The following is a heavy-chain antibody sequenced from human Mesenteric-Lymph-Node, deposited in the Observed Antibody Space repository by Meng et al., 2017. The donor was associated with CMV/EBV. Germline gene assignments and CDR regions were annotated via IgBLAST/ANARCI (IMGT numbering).Heavy chain of an antibody. CDR1: GGTFSSYA. D-gene: IGHD2-2*02. CDR2: IIPILGIA. Sequence: SVQVSCKASGGTFSSYAISWVRQAPGQGLEWMGGIIPILGIANYAQKFQGRVTITADKSTSTAYMELSSLRSEDTAVYYCASSCSSTSCYTGIGYFDYWGQGTLVTVSS. J-gene: IGHJ4*02. CDR3: ASSCSSTSCYTGIGYFDY. V-gene: IGHV1-69*10.